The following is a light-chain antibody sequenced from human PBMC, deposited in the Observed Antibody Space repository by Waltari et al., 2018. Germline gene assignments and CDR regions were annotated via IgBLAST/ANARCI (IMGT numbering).Light chain of an antibody. CDR2: EVS. J-gene: IGKJ1*01. V-gene: IGKV1-5*01. CDR3: QQYNSDDWT. CDR1: QRINRW. Sequence: DIQMTQPPSTLSAFVGESVTITCRASQRINRWVAWYQQKPGKAPKLLIHEVSSLVSGVPSRFSGSGSGTEFTLTISSLQPDDFATYYCQQYNSDDWTFGQGTKVEI.